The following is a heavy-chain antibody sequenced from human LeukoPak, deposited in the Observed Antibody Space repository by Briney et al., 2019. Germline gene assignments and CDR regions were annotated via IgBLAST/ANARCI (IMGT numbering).Heavy chain of an antibody. Sequence: GGSLRLSSAASGFTFNRYWMHWVRQAPGKGLVWVSRINTDGSSTSYADSVKGRFTISRDNAKNTLYLQMNGLRADDTAVYYCTSDGYRNFGAAFDIWGQGTLVTVSS. J-gene: IGHJ3*02. CDR2: INTDGSST. CDR3: TSDGYRNFGAAFDI. D-gene: IGHD4-11*01. V-gene: IGHV3-74*01. CDR1: GFTFNRYW.